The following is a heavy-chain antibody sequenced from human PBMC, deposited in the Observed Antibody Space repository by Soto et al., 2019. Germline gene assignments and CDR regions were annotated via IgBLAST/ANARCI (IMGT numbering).Heavy chain of an antibody. CDR2: IIPIFGTA. J-gene: IGHJ6*02. Sequence: QVQLVQSGAEVKKPGSSVKVSCKASGGTFSSYAISWVRQAPGQGLEWMGGIIPIFGTANYAQKFQGRVTITADESTSTAYMELSSLRSEDTAVYYCARAPKVGATTTEYYYYGMDVWGQGTTVTVSS. D-gene: IGHD1-26*01. V-gene: IGHV1-69*01. CDR1: GGTFSSYA. CDR3: ARAPKVGATTTEYYYYGMDV.